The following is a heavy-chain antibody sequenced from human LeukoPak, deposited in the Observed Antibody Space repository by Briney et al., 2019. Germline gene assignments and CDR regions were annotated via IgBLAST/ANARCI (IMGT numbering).Heavy chain of an antibody. Sequence: PGGSLRLSCAASGFTFSSYAMSWVRQAPGKGLEWVSAISGSGGSTYYADSVKGRFTISRDNSKNTLYLQMNSLRAEDTAVYYCAKRVVGSGWYRALMDVWGKGTTVTVSS. V-gene: IGHV3-23*01. CDR3: AKRVVGSGWYRALMDV. J-gene: IGHJ6*03. D-gene: IGHD6-19*01. CDR2: ISGSGGST. CDR1: GFTFSSYA.